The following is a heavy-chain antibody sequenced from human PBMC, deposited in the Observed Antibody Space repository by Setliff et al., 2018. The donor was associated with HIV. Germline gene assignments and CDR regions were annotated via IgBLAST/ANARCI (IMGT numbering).Heavy chain of an antibody. CDR2: IYHSGTT. CDR1: GYSISGGYY. J-gene: IGHJ4*02. CDR3: ARQGDPGYGGSSGVFDC. D-gene: IGHD2-15*01. V-gene: IGHV4-38-2*01. Sequence: PSETLSLTCAVSGYSISGGYYWGWIRQPPGKGLEWIGSIYHSGTTCYNPSLKSRVTISLDTSKNQFSLKLSSVTASDTAVFYCARQGDPGYGGSSGVFDCWGQGTLVTVSS.